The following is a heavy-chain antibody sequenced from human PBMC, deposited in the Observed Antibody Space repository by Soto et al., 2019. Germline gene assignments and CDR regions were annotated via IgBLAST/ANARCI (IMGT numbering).Heavy chain of an antibody. CDR1: GYTFTSYA. J-gene: IGHJ4*02. D-gene: IGHD3-10*01. Sequence: ASVKVSCKASGYTFTSYAMRWVRQAPGQRLEWMGWINAGNGNTKYSQKFQGRVTITRDTSASTAYMELSSLRSEDTAVYYCTNRARVESGFDYWGQGTLVTVSS. CDR2: INAGNGNT. CDR3: TNRARVESGFDY. V-gene: IGHV1-3*01.